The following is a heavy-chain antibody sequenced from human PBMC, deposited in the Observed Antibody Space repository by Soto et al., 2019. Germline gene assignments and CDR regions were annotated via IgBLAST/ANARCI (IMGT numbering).Heavy chain of an antibody. CDR1: GFTFSTYW. CDR2: INSDGSST. D-gene: IGHD2-15*01. J-gene: IGHJ3*02. V-gene: IGHV3-74*01. Sequence: GGSLRLSCAASGFTFSTYWMHWVRQAPGKGLAWVSRINSDGSSTSYADSVKGRFTISRDNAKNTLYLQMNSLRGEDTAMYYRARVVVPHTEYDAYDIWGQGTMVTVSS. CDR3: ARVVVPHTEYDAYDI.